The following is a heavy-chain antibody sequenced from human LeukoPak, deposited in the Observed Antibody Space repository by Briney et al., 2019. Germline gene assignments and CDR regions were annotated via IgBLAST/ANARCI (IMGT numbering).Heavy chain of an antibody. CDR1: GFTFSNAW. J-gene: IGHJ4*02. CDR3: TTDRRHWGSEYFDY. V-gene: IGHV3-15*01. CDR2: IKSKTDGETI. Sequence: GGSLRLSCAASGFTFSNAWMSWVRQAPGKGLEWVGRIKSKTDGETIDYAAPVKGRFTISRDDSKNTLYLQMNSLKTEDTAVYYCTTDRRHWGSEYFDYWGQGTLVTVSS. D-gene: IGHD7-27*01.